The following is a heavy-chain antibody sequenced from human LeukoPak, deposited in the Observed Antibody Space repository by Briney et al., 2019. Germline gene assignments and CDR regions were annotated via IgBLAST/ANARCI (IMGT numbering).Heavy chain of an antibody. D-gene: IGHD3-9*01. CDR2: IYYSGST. CDR1: GGSISSYY. V-gene: IGHV4-59*01. J-gene: IGHJ5*02. CDR3: ARLTLNWFDP. Sequence: PSETLSLTCTVSGGSISSYYWSWIRQPPGKGQEWIGYIYYSGSTNYNPSLKSRVTISVDTSKNQFSLKLSSVTAADTAVYYCARLTLNWFDPWGQGTLVTVSS.